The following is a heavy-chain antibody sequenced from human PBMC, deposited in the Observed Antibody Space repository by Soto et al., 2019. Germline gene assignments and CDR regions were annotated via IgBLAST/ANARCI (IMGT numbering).Heavy chain of an antibody. CDR2: IYYSGST. V-gene: IGHV4-30-4*01. D-gene: IGHD3-10*01. CDR3: ARVGGFGATTIDY. Sequence: QVQLQESGPGLVKPSQTLSLTCTVSGGSISSGDYYWSWIRQPPGKGLEWIGYIYYSGSTYYNPSLKSRVTVSVDTSKNQFSLKLSSVTAADTAVYYCARVGGFGATTIDYWGQGTLVTVSS. J-gene: IGHJ4*02. CDR1: GGSISSGDYY.